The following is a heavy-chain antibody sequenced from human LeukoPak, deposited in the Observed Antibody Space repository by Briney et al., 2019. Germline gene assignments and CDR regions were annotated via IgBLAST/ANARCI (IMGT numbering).Heavy chain of an antibody. Sequence: ASVKVSCKASGYTFTSYAMHWVRQAPGQRLEWMGWINAGNGNTKYSQKFQGRVTITRDTSASTAYMELSSLRSEDTAVYYCARDHRRAPSLVSIGGNWFDPWGQGTLVTVSS. J-gene: IGHJ5*02. CDR2: INAGNGNT. D-gene: IGHD6-13*01. V-gene: IGHV1-3*01. CDR1: GYTFTSYA. CDR3: ARDHRRAPSLVSIGGNWFDP.